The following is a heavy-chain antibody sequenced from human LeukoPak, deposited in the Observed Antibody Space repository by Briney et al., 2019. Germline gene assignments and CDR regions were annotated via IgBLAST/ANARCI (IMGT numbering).Heavy chain of an antibody. D-gene: IGHD6-6*01. CDR2: ISSSSTYI. CDR1: GFTFSTYS. V-gene: IGHV3-21*01. CDR3: AREYSSSS. J-gene: IGHJ4*02. Sequence: GGSLRLSCEASGFTFSTYSMNWVRQAPGKGREWVSSISSSSTYIYYADSVKVRFTISRDNAKNSLYLQMNSLRAEDTAVYYCAREYSSSSGGQGTLVTVCS.